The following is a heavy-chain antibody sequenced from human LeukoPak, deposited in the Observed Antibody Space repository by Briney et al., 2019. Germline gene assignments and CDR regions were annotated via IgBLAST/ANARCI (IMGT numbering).Heavy chain of an antibody. Sequence: GGSLRLYCAVSGLSLDTYAIHWVRQAPGKGLEWVSGLSLDTDRIGYGDSVKGRFTVSRDHTKNSVYLQMNSLTPEDSALYFCTKDVAPGGADVWGQGTTVTVSS. CDR2: LSLDTDRI. CDR1: GLSLDTYA. J-gene: IGHJ6*02. D-gene: IGHD1-26*01. CDR3: TKDVAPGGADV. V-gene: IGHV3-9*01.